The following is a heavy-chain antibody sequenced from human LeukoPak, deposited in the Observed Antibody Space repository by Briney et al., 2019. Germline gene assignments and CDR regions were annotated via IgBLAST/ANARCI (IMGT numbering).Heavy chain of an antibody. CDR2: INHSGST. V-gene: IGHV4-34*01. CDR1: GGSFSGYY. D-gene: IGHD3-10*01. J-gene: IGHJ4*02. Sequence: SETLSLTCAVYGGSFSGYYWSWIRQPPRKGLEWIGEINHSGSTNYNPSLKSRVTISVDTSKNQFSLKLSSVTAADTAVYYCARGRSLLSRYDYWGQGTLVTVSS. CDR3: ARGRSLLSRYDY.